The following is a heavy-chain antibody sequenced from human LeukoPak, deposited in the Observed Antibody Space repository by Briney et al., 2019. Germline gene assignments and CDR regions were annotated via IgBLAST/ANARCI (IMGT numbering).Heavy chain of an antibody. J-gene: IGHJ4*02. CDR2: IYYSGST. CDR1: GGSISSYY. D-gene: IGHD1-26*01. CDR3: ARGLDTYKSGVD. Sequence: SETLSLTCTVSGGSISSYYWSWIRQPPGKGLEWIGYIYYSGSTNYNPSLKSRVTISVDTSKNQFSLRLNSVTAADTAVYFCARGLDTYKSGVDWGQGTLVTVSS. V-gene: IGHV4-59*12.